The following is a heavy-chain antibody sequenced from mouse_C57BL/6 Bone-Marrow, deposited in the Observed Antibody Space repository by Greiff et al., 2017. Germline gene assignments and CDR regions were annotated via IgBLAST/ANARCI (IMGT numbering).Heavy chain of an antibody. CDR3: ARGTRDY. Sequence: EVKVVESGGGLVKPGGSLTLSCAASGFTFSDYGMHWVRQAPEKGLEWVAYISSGSSTIYHADTVNGRFTISRDNAKNTLFLQMTSLRSEDTAMYYCARGTRDYCGRGNTLTVSS. D-gene: IGHD2-13*01. V-gene: IGHV5-17*01. J-gene: IGHJ2*01. CDR2: ISSGSSTI. CDR1: GFTFSDYG.